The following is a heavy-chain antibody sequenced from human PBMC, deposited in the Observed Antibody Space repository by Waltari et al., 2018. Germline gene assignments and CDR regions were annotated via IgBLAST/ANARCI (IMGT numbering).Heavy chain of an antibody. CDR1: GGSISSHY. Sequence: VQLQESGPGLVKPSETLSLTCTVSGGSISSHYWSWIRQPPGKGLEWIGYIYYSGSTNYNPSLKSRVTISVDTSKNQFSLKLSSVTAADTAVYYCARDRRGATVASGGDAFDIWGQGTMVTVSS. CDR3: ARDRRGATVASGGDAFDI. J-gene: IGHJ3*02. CDR2: IYYSGST. V-gene: IGHV4-59*11. D-gene: IGHD1-26*01.